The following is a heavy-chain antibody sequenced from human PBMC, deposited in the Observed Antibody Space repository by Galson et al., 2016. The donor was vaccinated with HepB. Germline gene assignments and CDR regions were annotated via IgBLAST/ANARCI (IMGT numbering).Heavy chain of an antibody. CDR2: INTNRGGT. J-gene: IGHJ5*02. D-gene: IGHD1-26*01. CDR1: GYTSTVYY. CDR3: AAAVGSRRGPTSNWFDP. V-gene: IGHV1-2*02. Sequence: SVKVSCKASGYTSTVYYIHWVRQAPGQGLEWLGGINTNRGGTNYTQKFQGRVTMTRDTSISTAYMEVSRLRSDDTAVYYCAAAVGSRRGPTSNWFDPWGQGTLVTGSS.